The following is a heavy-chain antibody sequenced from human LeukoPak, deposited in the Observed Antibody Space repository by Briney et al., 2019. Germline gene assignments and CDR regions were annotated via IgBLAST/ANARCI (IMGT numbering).Heavy chain of an antibody. CDR2: ISGSSGTT. V-gene: IGHV3-48*01. Sequence: GGSLRLSCAASGFTFSSYSMNWVRQAPGKGLEWVSYISGSSGTTYYADSVKGRFTISRDNAKNSLYLQMNSLRAEDTAVYYCARDVEQWLVRVYYFDYWGQGTLVTVSS. D-gene: IGHD6-19*01. CDR3: ARDVEQWLVRVYYFDY. CDR1: GFTFSSYS. J-gene: IGHJ4*02.